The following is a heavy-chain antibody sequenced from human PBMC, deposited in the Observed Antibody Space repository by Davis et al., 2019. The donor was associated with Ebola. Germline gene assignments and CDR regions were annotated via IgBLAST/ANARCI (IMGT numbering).Heavy chain of an antibody. V-gene: IGHV3-48*01. D-gene: IGHD1-26*01. CDR2: ISSSSSTI. CDR1: GFTFSSYS. Sequence: GGSLRLSCAASGFTFSSYSMNWVRQAPGKGLEWVSYISSSSSTIYYADSVKGRFTISRDNAKNSLYLQMNSLRAEDTAVYYCARDRMGVLWEAYFDYWGQGTLVTVSS. CDR3: ARDRMGVLWEAYFDY. J-gene: IGHJ4*02.